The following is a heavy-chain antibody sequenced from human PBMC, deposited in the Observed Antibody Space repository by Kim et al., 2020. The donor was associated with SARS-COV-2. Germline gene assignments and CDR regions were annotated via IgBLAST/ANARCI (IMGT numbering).Heavy chain of an antibody. CDR3: AKNTGSGWGGSDY. J-gene: IGHJ4*02. CDR1: GFTFSSYG. CDR2: ITNNAAIT. V-gene: IGHV3-23*01. Sequence: GGSLRLSCAASGFTFSSYGMSWVRQAPGKGLEWVSGITNNAAITYYADSVKGRFTISRDSSKNTLYLQMNSLRAEDTAVYYCAKNTGSGWGGSDYWGQGTLVTGSS. D-gene: IGHD3-16*01.